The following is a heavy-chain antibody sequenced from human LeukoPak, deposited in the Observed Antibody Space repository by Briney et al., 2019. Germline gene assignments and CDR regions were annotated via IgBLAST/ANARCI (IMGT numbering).Heavy chain of an antibody. D-gene: IGHD6-13*01. CDR2: IYPGDSDT. V-gene: IGHV5-51*01. Sequence: GESLKISCKGSGYSFTKFWIGWVRQMPGKGLEWMGIIYPGDSDTRYSPSFQGQVTISADKSISTAYLQWSSLKASDTAMYYCARHSYSNSGSPKLYYYYMDVWGKGTTVTVSS. J-gene: IGHJ6*03. CDR3: ARHSYSNSGSPKLYYYYMDV. CDR1: GYSFTKFW.